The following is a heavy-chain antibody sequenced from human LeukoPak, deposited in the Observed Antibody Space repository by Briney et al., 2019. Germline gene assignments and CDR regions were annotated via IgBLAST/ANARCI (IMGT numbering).Heavy chain of an antibody. D-gene: IGHD5-12*01. V-gene: IGHV4-30-4*07. J-gene: IGHJ6*03. CDR2: IYYSGST. CDR3: ARGYSGYDPRGHYYYYYYMDV. Sequence: SQTLSLTCAVSGGSISSGGYSWSWIRQPPGKGLEWIGYIYYSGSTYYNPSLKSRVTISVDTSKNQFSLKLSSVTAADTAVYYCARGYSGYDPRGHYYYYYYMDVWGKGTTVTVSS. CDR1: GGSISSGGYS.